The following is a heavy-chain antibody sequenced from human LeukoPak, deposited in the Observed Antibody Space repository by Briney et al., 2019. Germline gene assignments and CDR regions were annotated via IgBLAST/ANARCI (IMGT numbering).Heavy chain of an antibody. CDR2: ISSSSTYI. CDR3: ATRSPRDY. J-gene: IGHJ4*01. CDR1: GFTFSTYS. V-gene: IGHV3-21*01. Sequence: PGGSLRLCCAASGFTFSTYSMIWVRQAPGKGLEWVSYISSSSTYIYYADSVKGRFTISRDNANNSLYLQMNSLRAEDTAVYYCATRSPRDYWGQGTLVTVSS.